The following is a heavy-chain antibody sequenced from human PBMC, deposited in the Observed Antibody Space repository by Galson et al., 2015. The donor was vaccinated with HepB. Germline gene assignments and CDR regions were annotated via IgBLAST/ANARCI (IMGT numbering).Heavy chain of an antibody. CDR1: GFTFSSYA. D-gene: IGHD4-17*01. CDR2: ISYDGSNK. CDR3: ASGGDYFFGDY. Sequence: SLRLSCAASGFTFSSYAMHWVRQAPGKGLEWVAVISYDGSNKCYADSVKGRFTISRDNSKNTLYLQMNSLRAEDTAVYYCASGGDYFFGDYWGQGTLVTVSS. V-gene: IGHV3-30-3*01. J-gene: IGHJ4*02.